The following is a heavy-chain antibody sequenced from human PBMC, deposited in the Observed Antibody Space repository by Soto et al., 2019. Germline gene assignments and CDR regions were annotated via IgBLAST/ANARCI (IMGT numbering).Heavy chain of an antibody. D-gene: IGHD6-13*01. Sequence: SETLSLTCAVSGGSITSDYNWWSWVRQPPGKGLEWIGEIYHSGSTNYNPSLNSRVTISVDKSKNQFSLKLTSVTAADTAVYYCVSSSWYSLDYWGQGTRVTVSS. J-gene: IGHJ4*02. CDR3: VSSSWYSLDY. V-gene: IGHV4-4*02. CDR1: GGSITSDYNW. CDR2: IYHSGST.